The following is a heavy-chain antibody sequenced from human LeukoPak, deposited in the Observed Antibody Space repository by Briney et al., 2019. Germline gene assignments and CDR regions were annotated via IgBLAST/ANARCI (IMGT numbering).Heavy chain of an antibody. J-gene: IGHJ4*02. CDR1: GYTFTSYY. D-gene: IGHD3-10*01. V-gene: IGHV1-46*01. CDR2: INPSGGST. CDR3: ARDRALLWFGELEPYFDY. Sequence: ASVKVSCKASGYTFTSYYMHWVRQAPGQGLEWMGIINPSGGSTSYAQKFQGRVTMTRDTSTSTVYMELSSLRSEDTAVYYCARDRALLWFGELEPYFDYWGQGTLVTVSS.